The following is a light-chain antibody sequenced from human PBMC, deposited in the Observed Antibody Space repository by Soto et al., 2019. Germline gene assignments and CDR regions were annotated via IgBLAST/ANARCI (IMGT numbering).Light chain of an antibody. CDR1: SSDFGAYDY. J-gene: IGLJ1*01. CDR3: SSYTTSSTQV. Sequence: QSALTQPASVSGSPGQSITISCTGTSSDFGAYDYVSWYQHHPGKAPKLMIYEVSNRPSGVSNRFSGSKSGNTASLTISWLQAEDEADYYCSSYTTSSTQVFGTGTKLTVL. V-gene: IGLV2-14*01. CDR2: EVS.